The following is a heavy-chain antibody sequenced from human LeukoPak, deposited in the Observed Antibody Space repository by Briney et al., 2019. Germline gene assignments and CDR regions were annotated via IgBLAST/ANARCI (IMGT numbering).Heavy chain of an antibody. CDR3: ARTGDSGSYFGY. CDR2: ISSSSSYI. CDR1: GFTFSSYN. D-gene: IGHD1-26*01. Sequence: PGGSLRLSCAASGFTFSSYNMNWVRQAPGKGLEWASSISSSSSYIYYADSMKGRFTISRDNAKNSLYLQMNSLGAEDTAVYYCARTGDSGSYFGYWGQGTLVTVSS. J-gene: IGHJ4*02. V-gene: IGHV3-21*01.